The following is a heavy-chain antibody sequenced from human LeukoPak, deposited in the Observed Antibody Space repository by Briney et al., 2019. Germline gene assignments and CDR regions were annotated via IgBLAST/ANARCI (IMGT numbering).Heavy chain of an antibody. Sequence: GGSLRLSCAASGFTFSSYEMNWVRQAPGKGLEWVTFIRYDGSNKYYADSVKGRFTISRDNSKNTLYLQMNSLRAEDTAVYYCARDNGGSGWYGDYYYYMDVWGKGTTVTVSS. CDR1: GFTFSSYE. J-gene: IGHJ6*03. V-gene: IGHV3-30*02. D-gene: IGHD6-19*01. CDR3: ARDNGGSGWYGDYYYYMDV. CDR2: IRYDGSNK.